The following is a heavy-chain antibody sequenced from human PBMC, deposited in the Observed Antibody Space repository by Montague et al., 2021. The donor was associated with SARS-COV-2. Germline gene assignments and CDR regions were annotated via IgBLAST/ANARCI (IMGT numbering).Heavy chain of an antibody. J-gene: IGHJ5*02. D-gene: IGHD3-10*01. CDR2: TYHSGST. CDR3: ARLGVVPSPRTFDP. V-gene: IGHV4-4*02. CDR1: GASISSNNW. Sequence: SETLSLTCDVSGASISSNNWWIWVRQSPGKGLEWIGETYHSGSTNYNPSLRGRVTISVDKSKNQFSLEVNSVSAADTAVYYCARLGVVPSPRTFDPWGQGTLVTVSS.